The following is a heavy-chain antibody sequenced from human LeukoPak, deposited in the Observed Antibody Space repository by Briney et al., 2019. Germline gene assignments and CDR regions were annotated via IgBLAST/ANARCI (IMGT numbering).Heavy chain of an antibody. CDR3: ARSPGAWNDVLDAFDI. D-gene: IGHD1-1*01. V-gene: IGHV4-61*08. CDR1: GGSISSGGYY. CDR2: IYHSGST. Sequence: SETLSLTCTVSGGSISSGGYYWSWIRQPPGKGLEWIGYIYHSGSTYYNPSLKSRVTISVDTSKNQFSLKLSSVTAADTAVYYCARSPGAWNDVLDAFDIWGQGTMVTVSS. J-gene: IGHJ3*02.